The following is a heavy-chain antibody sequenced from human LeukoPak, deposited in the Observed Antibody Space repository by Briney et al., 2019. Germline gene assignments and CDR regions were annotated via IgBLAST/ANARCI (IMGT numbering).Heavy chain of an antibody. CDR2: ISYDGSNK. CDR1: GFTFSSYG. D-gene: IGHD3-16*01. CDR3: ARASYSPNWFDP. Sequence: GGSLRLSCAASGFTFSSYGMHWVRQAPGKGLEWAAVISYDGSNKYYADSVKGRFTISRDNAKNSLYLQMNSLRAEDTAVYYCARASYSPNWFDPWGQGTLVTVSS. J-gene: IGHJ5*02. V-gene: IGHV3-30*03.